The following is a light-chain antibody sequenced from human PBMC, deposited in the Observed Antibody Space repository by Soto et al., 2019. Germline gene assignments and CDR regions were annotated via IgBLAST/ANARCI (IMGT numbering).Light chain of an antibody. CDR2: GAS. Sequence: EIVLAQSPGTLSLSPGERATLSCRASQSVSSDFLAWYQQIPGQAPRLLIYGASSRATGIPDRFSGSGSGTDFTLTITRLEPEDFAVYYCQQYDGPPLSFGPGTTVEI. CDR1: QSVSSDF. J-gene: IGKJ3*01. CDR3: QQYDGPPLS. V-gene: IGKV3-20*01.